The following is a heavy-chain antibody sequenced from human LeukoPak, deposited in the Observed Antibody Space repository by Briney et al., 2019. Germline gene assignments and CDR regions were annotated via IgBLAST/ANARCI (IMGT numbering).Heavy chain of an antibody. CDR1: GGTFSSYA. Sequence: SVKVSCKASGGTFSSYAISWVRQAPGQGLEWMGGIIPIFGTANYAQKSQGRVTITTDESTSTAYMELSSLRSEDTAVYYCARAGYYDSSGYYSLYYFDYWGQGTLVTVSS. CDR2: IIPIFGTA. D-gene: IGHD3-22*01. CDR3: ARAGYYDSSGYYSLYYFDY. V-gene: IGHV1-69*05. J-gene: IGHJ4*02.